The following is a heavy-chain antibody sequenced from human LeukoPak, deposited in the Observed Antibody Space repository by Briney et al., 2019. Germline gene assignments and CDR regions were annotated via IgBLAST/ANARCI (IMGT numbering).Heavy chain of an antibody. CDR3: AKAKMHVYSPADY. CDR1: GFTFSSYG. Sequence: PGRSLRLSCAASGFTFSSYGMHWVRQAPGKGLEWVAVISYDGSNKYYADSVKGRFTISRDNSKNTLYLQMNSLRAEDTAVYYCAKAKMHVYSPADYWGQGTLVTVSS. J-gene: IGHJ4*02. V-gene: IGHV3-30*18. CDR2: ISYDGSNK. D-gene: IGHD3-16*01.